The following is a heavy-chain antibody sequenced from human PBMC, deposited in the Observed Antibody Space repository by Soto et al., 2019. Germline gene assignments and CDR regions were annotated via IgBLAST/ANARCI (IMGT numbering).Heavy chain of an antibody. Sequence: PSNSLALTCTVSGGSISSYYWSWIRQPSGKGLEWIGYIYYSGSTNYNPSLKSRVTISVDTSKNQFSLKLSSVTAADTAVYYCERVLVHVVTSSYDDWYIDPRGRGSQIT. CDR1: GGSISSYY. V-gene: IGHV4-59*01. CDR3: ERVLVHVVTSSYDDWYIDP. J-gene: IGHJ2*01. D-gene: IGHD3-22*01. CDR2: IYYSGST.